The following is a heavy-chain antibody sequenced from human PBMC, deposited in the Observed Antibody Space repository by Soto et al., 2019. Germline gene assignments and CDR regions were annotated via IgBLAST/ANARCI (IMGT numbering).Heavy chain of an antibody. Sequence: GGSLRLSCAASGFTFSSYAMSWVRQAPGKGLEWVSAISGSGGSTYYADSVKGRFTISRDNSKNTLYLQMNSLRAEDTAVYYCAKDLVTTVTTGAAPDNYYYYYGMDVWGQGTTVTVSS. J-gene: IGHJ6*02. CDR2: ISGSGGST. V-gene: IGHV3-23*01. D-gene: IGHD4-4*01. CDR1: GFTFSSYA. CDR3: AKDLVTTVTTGAAPDNYYYYYGMDV.